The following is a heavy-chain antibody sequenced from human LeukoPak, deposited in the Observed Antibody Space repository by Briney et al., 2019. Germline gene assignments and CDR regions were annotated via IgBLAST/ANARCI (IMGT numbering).Heavy chain of an antibody. CDR3: ARLTYYYDSSGYYGEISGIDAFDI. Sequence: SETLSLTCTVSGGYISSYYWSWICQPPGKGLEWIGEINHSGSTNYNPSLKSRVTISVDTSKNQFSLKLSSVTAADTAVYYCARLTYYYDSSGYYGEISGIDAFDIWGQGTMVTVSS. D-gene: IGHD3-22*01. CDR1: GGYISSYY. J-gene: IGHJ3*02. V-gene: IGHV4-34*01. CDR2: INHSGST.